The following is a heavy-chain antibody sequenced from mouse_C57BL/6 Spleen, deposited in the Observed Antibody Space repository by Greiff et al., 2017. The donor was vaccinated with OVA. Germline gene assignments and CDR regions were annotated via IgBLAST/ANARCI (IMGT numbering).Heavy chain of an antibody. CDR3: ARGSGSSYSSIAMDY. D-gene: IGHD1-1*01. Sequence: QVQLQQPGAELVKPGASVKVSCKASGYTFTSYWMHWVKQRPGQGLEWIGRIHPSDSDTNYNQKFKGKATLTVDKSSSTAYMQLSRLTSEDSAVYDCARGSGSSYSSIAMDYWGQGTSVTVSS. CDR1: GYTFTSYW. CDR2: IHPSDSDT. J-gene: IGHJ4*01. V-gene: IGHV1-74*01.